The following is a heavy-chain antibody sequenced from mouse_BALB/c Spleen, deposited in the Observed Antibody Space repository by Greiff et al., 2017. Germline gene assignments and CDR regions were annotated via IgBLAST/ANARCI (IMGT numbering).Heavy chain of an antibody. Sequence: EVMLVESGGGLVQPGGSLKLSCAASGFTFTSYTMSWIRQTPEKRLEWVAYISDGGGSTYYPDTVKGRFTISRDTAKNTLYLQMSSLKSEDTAMYYCARHGNAMGYWGQGTSVTVSS. CDR3: ARHGNAMGY. CDR2: ISDGGGST. V-gene: IGHV5-12-2*01. CDR1: GFTFTSYT. D-gene: IGHD4-1*01. J-gene: IGHJ4*01.